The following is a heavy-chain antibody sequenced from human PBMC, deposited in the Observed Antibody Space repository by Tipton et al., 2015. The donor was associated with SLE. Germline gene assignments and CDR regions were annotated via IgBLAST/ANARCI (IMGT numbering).Heavy chain of an antibody. CDR2: ISNSDSTI. D-gene: IGHD3-3*01. CDR1: GFTLSDYY. Sequence: PLRLSCAASGFTLSDYYMTWIRQAPGKGLECVSYISNSDSTIYYADSVKGRFTISRDNTKNSLYLQMNSLRADDTAVYYCTRARDFWDVWGQGTTVTVSS. CDR3: TRARDFWDV. V-gene: IGHV3-11*01. J-gene: IGHJ6*02.